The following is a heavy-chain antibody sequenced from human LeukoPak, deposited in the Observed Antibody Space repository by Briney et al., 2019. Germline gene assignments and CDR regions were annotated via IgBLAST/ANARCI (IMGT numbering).Heavy chain of an antibody. CDR3: ARDRGSGDSFGL. J-gene: IGHJ3*01. Sequence: GRSLRLSCAASGFTFSTYGMHWVRQAPGKGLEWVAVIWFDGSNQYYVDSVRGRFSISRDNSKNTLYLQMNTLRAEDTGVYYCARDRGSGDSFGLWGQGAMVTVSS. CDR1: GFTFSTYG. V-gene: IGHV3-33*01. CDR2: IWFDGSNQ. D-gene: IGHD6-19*01.